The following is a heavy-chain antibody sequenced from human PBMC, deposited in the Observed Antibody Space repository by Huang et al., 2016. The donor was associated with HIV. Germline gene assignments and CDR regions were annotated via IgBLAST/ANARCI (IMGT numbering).Heavy chain of an antibody. Sequence: QVQLVQSGAEVKTPGASVKVSCKASGYTFSSHDINWVRQAPGQGLEVMGVMNPKSGHTGYSQKFQGRVNITRSTSITTAYMELSSLRSADTAVYYCVRGTRYGDYGLRHYYYYMDVWGKGTTVTVSS. J-gene: IGHJ6*03. CDR1: GYTFSSHD. CDR2: MNPKSGHT. V-gene: IGHV1-8*01. D-gene: IGHD4-17*01. CDR3: VRGTRYGDYGLRHYYYYMDV.